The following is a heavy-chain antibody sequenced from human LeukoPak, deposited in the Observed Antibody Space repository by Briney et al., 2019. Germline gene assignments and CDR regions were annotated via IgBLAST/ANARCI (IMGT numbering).Heavy chain of an antibody. CDR1: GSTFSNYA. V-gene: IGHV3-23*01. Sequence: GGSLRLSCAASGSTFSNYAMSWVRRAPGKGLEWFSTVSDKGDATAHADSVKGRFTISRDNAKNTLSLLMNILRAEDTAVYYFARVGPLATRSAGHYYFDPWRRGTLVTVSS. CDR3: ARVGPLATRSAGHYYFDP. D-gene: IGHD3-10*01. J-gene: IGHJ2*01. CDR2: VSDKGDAT.